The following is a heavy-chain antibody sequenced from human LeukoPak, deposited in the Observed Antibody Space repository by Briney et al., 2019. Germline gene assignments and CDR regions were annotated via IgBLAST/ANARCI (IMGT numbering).Heavy chain of an antibody. J-gene: IGHJ6*02. D-gene: IGHD3/OR15-3a*01. CDR2: ISGSGGST. V-gene: IGHV3-23*01. CDR3: AKSPRGYYYYGMDV. CDR1: GFTFSSYA. Sequence: GGSLRLSCAASGFTFSSYAMSWVRQAPGKGLEWVSAISGSGGSTYYADSVKGRFTTSRDNSKNTLYLQMSSLRAEDTAVYYCAKSPRGYYYYGMDVWGQGTTVTVS.